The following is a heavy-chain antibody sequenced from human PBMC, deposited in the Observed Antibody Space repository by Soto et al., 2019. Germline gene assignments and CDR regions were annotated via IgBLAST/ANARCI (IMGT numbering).Heavy chain of an antibody. Sequence: QVQLVQSGAEVKKPGSSVKVSCKASGGTFSSYAVSWVRQAPGQGLEWMGGIIPIFGTANYAQKFQGRVTSTADETTSTAYMELSSLRSEDTAVYYCARDRPGYGGNDNFDYWGQGTLVTVSS. J-gene: IGHJ4*02. CDR3: ARDRPGYGGNDNFDY. CDR2: IIPIFGTA. CDR1: GGTFSSYA. D-gene: IGHD5-12*01. V-gene: IGHV1-69*12.